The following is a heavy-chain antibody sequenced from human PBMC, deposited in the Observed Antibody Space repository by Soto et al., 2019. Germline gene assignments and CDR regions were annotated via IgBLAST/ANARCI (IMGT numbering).Heavy chain of an antibody. CDR1: GGSISSGGYS. J-gene: IGHJ4*02. CDR3: ARTYYYDSSGYDY. Sequence: SETLSLTCAVSGGSISSGGYSWSWIRQPPGKGLEWIGYIYHSGSTCYNPSLKSRVTISVDRSKNQFSLKLSSVTAADTAVYYCARTYYYDSSGYDYWGQGTLVTVSS. V-gene: IGHV4-30-2*01. CDR2: IYHSGST. D-gene: IGHD3-22*01.